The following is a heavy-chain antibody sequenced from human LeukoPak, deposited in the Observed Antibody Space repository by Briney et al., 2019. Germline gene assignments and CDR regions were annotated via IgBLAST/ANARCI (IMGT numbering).Heavy chain of an antibody. J-gene: IGHJ4*02. V-gene: IGHV1-8*01. D-gene: IGHD3-10*01. CDR3: AREKKGSGRYRKFDY. Sequence: ASLKVACKASGYTFTSYDINWVRQATGQGLEWMGWMNPNSGNTGYAQKFQGRVTMTRNTSISTAYMELSSLRSEDTAVYYCAREKKGSGRYRKFDYWGQGTLVTVSS. CDR2: MNPNSGNT. CDR1: GYTFTSYD.